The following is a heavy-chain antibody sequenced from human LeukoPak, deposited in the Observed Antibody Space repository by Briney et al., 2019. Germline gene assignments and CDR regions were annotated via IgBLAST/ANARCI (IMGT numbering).Heavy chain of an antibody. V-gene: IGHV3-21*01. Sequence: GGSLRLSCAASGFTFSSYSMNWVRQAPGKGLEWVSSISSSSSYIYYADSVKGRFTISRDNAKNSLYLQMNSLRAEDTAVYYCAREGQVSSSPFDYWGQGTLVTVSS. CDR3: AREGQVSSSPFDY. D-gene: IGHD6-13*01. J-gene: IGHJ4*02. CDR2: ISSSSSYI. CDR1: GFTFSSYS.